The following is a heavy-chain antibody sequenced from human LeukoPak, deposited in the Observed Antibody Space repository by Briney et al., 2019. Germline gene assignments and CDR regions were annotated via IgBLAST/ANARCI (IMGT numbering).Heavy chain of an antibody. CDR1: GGFVSIYY. CDR2: VYYTGST. Sequence: PSETLSLTCSLSGGFVSIYYGSWIRQPRGRGPEWNGYVYYTGSTNYTPSLKSRVTMFKDKSKNQFSLRLYSVTVADTAVYYCARHFAYSSSSYFDYWGQGSLVTVSS. CDR3: ARHFAYSSSSYFDY. D-gene: IGHD6-6*01. V-gene: IGHV4-59*08. J-gene: IGHJ4*02.